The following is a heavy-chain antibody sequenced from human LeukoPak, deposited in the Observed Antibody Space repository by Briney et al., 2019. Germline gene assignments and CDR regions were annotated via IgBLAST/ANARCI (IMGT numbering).Heavy chain of an antibody. CDR3: ARQDYGDYVPCFDY. CDR1: GFTFTGYY. D-gene: IGHD4-17*01. V-gene: IGHV1-2*02. Sequence: ASVKVSCKTSGFTFTGYYIHWVRQAPGQGLEWMGWINPNSGGTNYVQKFQGRVTMTRDTSISTAYMELSRLRSDDTAVYYCARQDYGDYVPCFDYWGQGTLVTVSS. J-gene: IGHJ4*02. CDR2: INPNSGGT.